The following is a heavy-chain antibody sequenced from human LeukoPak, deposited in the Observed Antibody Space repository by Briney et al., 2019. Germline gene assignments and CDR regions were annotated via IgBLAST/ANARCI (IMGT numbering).Heavy chain of an antibody. D-gene: IGHD4-23*01. CDR2: ITGTGNTI. CDR1: GFTFSIFE. CDR3: AKDSFYGNSVY. J-gene: IGHJ4*02. V-gene: IGHV3-48*03. Sequence: GGSLTLSCAASGFTFSIFELNWVRQAPGKGLEWISYITGTGNTIYYADSVKGRFTISRDNAKNSLYLQMNSLRAEDTAVYYCAKDSFYGNSVYWGQGTLVTVSS.